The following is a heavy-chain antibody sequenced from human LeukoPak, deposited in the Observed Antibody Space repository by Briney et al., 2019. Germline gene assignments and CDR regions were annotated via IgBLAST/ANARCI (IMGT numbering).Heavy chain of an antibody. D-gene: IGHD2-15*01. CDR2: IWYDGSDK. J-gene: IGHJ6*02. CDR1: GFTFSFSTYG. CDR3: ARVSCTGGSCKPYSYYDMDV. V-gene: IGHV3-33*01. Sequence: PGRSLRLSCAASGFTFSFSTYGMHWVRQAPGKGLEWVAIIWYDGSDKYYADSVEGRFTISRDNSKNTLYLQMNSLRAEDTAVYYCARVSCTGGSCKPYSYYDMDVWGQGTTVTVSS.